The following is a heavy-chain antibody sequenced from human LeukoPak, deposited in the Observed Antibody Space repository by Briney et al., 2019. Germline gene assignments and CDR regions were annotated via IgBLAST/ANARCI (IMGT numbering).Heavy chain of an antibody. Sequence: GGSLRLSCAASGITFSTYAMNWVRQAPGKGLEWVSVISGSAASTSYADSVKGRFTISRDNSKNTLYLQMNSLRAEDTAVYYCARDLDSSGWYGSYYYGMDVWGQGTTVTVSS. D-gene: IGHD6-19*01. CDR3: ARDLDSSGWYGSYYYGMDV. CDR2: ISGSAAST. J-gene: IGHJ6*02. V-gene: IGHV3-23*01. CDR1: GITFSTYA.